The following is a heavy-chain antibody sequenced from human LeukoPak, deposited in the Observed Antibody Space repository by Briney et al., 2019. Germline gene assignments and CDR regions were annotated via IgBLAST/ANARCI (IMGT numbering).Heavy chain of an antibody. Sequence: PGGSLRLSCAASGFTFSSYAMSWVRQAPGKGLEWDSAISGSGGSTYYADSVKGRFTISRDNSKNTLYLQMNSLRAEDTAVYYCARRDDYGDYTHMADYWGQGTLVTVSS. CDR3: ARRDDYGDYTHMADY. D-gene: IGHD4-17*01. V-gene: IGHV3-23*01. CDR1: GFTFSSYA. CDR2: ISGSGGST. J-gene: IGHJ4*02.